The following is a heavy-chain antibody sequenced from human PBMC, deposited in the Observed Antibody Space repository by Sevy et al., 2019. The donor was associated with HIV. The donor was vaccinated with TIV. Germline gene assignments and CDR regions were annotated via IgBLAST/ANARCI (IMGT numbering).Heavy chain of an antibody. D-gene: IGHD2-15*01. CDR1: GYTFSTYR. CDR3: AGALCSGGRCYSLAY. J-gene: IGHJ4*02. Sequence: ASVKVSCKVSGYTFSTYRITWVRQAPGQGLEWMGWISPHNGDTNYARKLQGKVSMTTDTSTTTAYMELRGLTSDDTALYYCAGALCSGGRCYSLAYWGQGTLVTVSS. V-gene: IGHV1-18*01. CDR2: ISPHNGDT.